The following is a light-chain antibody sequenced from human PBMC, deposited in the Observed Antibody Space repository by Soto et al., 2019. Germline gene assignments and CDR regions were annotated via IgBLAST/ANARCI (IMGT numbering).Light chain of an antibody. V-gene: IGKV3-20*01. CDR2: GAS. Sequence: EIQMTQSPCPLSSSPGERATLSSRASQSVSSSCLAWYQQKPGQAPRLLIYGASSRATGIPDRFSGSGSGTDFTLTISRLEPEDFAVYYCQQYGNSPMTFGQGTRVEIK. CDR1: QSVSSSC. CDR3: QQYGNSPMT. J-gene: IGKJ5*01.